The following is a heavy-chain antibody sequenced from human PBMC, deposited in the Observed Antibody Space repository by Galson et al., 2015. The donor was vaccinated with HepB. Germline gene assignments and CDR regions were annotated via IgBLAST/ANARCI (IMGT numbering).Heavy chain of an antibody. CDR3: AKSTGSGWYGYYYYYYGMDV. J-gene: IGHJ6*02. CDR2: IDPSDSYT. Sequence: QSGAEVKKPGESLRISCKGSGYSFTSYWISWVRQMPGKGLEWMGRIDPSDSYTNYSPSFQGHVTISADKSISTAYLQWSSLKASDTAMYYCAKSTGSGWYGYYYYYYGMDVWGQGTTVTVSS. V-gene: IGHV5-10-1*01. D-gene: IGHD6-19*01. CDR1: GYSFTSYW.